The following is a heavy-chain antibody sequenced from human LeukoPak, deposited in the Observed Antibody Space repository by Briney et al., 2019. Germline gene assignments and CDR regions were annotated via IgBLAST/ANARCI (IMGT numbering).Heavy chain of an antibody. J-gene: IGHJ4*02. Sequence: ASVKVSCKASGYTFTSYDINWVRQATGQGLEWMGWMNPNSGNTGYAQKFQGRVTMTRNTSISTAYMELSSLRSEDTAVYYCARDARSVGYCSGGSCYSLGYWGQGTLVTVSS. V-gene: IGHV1-8*01. CDR3: ARDARSVGYCSGGSCYSLGY. D-gene: IGHD2-15*01. CDR1: GYTFTSYD. CDR2: MNPNSGNT.